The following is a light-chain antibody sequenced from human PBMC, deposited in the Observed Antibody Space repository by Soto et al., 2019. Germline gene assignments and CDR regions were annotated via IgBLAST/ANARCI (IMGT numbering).Light chain of an antibody. CDR2: KAS. CDR1: QSISNW. J-gene: IGKJ1*01. CDR3: QHYYGYSWT. V-gene: IGKV1-5*03. Sequence: DIPMTQSPSTLSASVGDRVTITCRASQSISNWLAWFQQKPGKAPKVLIYKASNLESGVPPRFSGTGSGTEFTLTISSLQSDDFATYYCQHYYGYSWTFGQGTKVEIK.